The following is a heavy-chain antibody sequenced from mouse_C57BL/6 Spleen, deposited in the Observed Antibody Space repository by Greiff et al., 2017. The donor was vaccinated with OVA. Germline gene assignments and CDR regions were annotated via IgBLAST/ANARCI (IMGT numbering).Heavy chain of an antibody. J-gene: IGHJ2*01. Sequence: EVQLVESEGGLVQPGSSMKLSCTASGFTFSDYYMAWVRQVPEKGLEWVANINYDGSSTYYLDSLKSRFIISRDNAKNILYLQMSSLKSEDTATYYCARELFHYFDYWGQGTTLTVSS. CDR3: ARELFHYFDY. D-gene: IGHD3-3*01. V-gene: IGHV5-16*01. CDR1: GFTFSDYY. CDR2: INYDGSST.